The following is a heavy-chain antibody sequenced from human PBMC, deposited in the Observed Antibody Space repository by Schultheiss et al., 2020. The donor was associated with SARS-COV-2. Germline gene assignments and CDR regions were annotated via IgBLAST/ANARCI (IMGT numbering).Heavy chain of an antibody. V-gene: IGHV3-48*02. D-gene: IGHD3-10*01. CDR3: ARGGGSGTKYYYGMDV. CDR1: GFTFSSYS. J-gene: IGHJ6*02. Sequence: GGSLRLSCAASGFTFSSYSMNWVRQAPGKGLEWVSSISSSSSTIYYADSVKGRFTISRDNAKNSLYLQMNSLRDEDTAVYYCARGGGSGTKYYYGMDVWGQGTTVTVSS. CDR2: ISSSSSTI.